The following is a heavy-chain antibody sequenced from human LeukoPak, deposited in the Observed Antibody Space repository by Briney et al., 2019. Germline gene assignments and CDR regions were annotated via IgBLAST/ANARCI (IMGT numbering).Heavy chain of an antibody. CDR1: GFSFSSSGMA. Sequence: SGPTLVKPTQTLTLTCTFSGFSFSSSGMAVGWIRQPPGKALEWLAVIYWNDDKSYSPSLKTRLTITKDTSKKQVVLTMTNLDPVDTATYYCVNRPMTELWWCEGCGGPNFHHWGQGTLVTVSS. CDR2: IYWNDDK. J-gene: IGHJ1*01. V-gene: IGHV2-5*01. CDR3: VNRPMTELWWCEGCGGPNFHH. D-gene: IGHD2-21*01.